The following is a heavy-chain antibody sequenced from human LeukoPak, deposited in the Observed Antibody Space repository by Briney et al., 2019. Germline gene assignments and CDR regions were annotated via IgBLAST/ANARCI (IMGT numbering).Heavy chain of an antibody. CDR2: ISSSSSYI. D-gene: IGHD5-12*01. CDR3: AGVNSGYDEPHYFDY. V-gene: IGHV3-21*01. Sequence: PGGSLRLSCAASGFTFSSYSMNWVRQAPGKGLEWVSSISSSSSYIYYADSVKGRFTISRDNAKNSLYLQMNSLRAEDTAVYYCAGVNSGYDEPHYFDYWGQGTLVTVSS. CDR1: GFTFSSYS. J-gene: IGHJ4*02.